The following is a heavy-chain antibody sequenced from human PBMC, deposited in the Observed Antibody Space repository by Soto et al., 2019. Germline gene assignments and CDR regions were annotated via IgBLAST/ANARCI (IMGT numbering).Heavy chain of an antibody. D-gene: IGHD2-2*01. CDR1: GGSFSGYY. Sequence: QVQLQQWGAGLLKPSETLSLTCAVYGGSFSGYYWSWIRQPPGKGLEWIGEINHSGSTNYNPSLKSRVTISVDTSKNQFSLKLSSVTAADTAVYYCARGTRAHCSSTSCYWFDPWGQGTLVTVSS. CDR2: INHSGST. V-gene: IGHV4-34*01. J-gene: IGHJ5*02. CDR3: ARGTRAHCSSTSCYWFDP.